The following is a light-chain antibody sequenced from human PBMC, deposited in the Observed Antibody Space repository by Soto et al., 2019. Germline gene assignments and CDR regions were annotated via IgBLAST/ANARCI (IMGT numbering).Light chain of an antibody. V-gene: IGLV2-11*01. CDR2: DVS. Sequence: QSALTQPRSVSGSPGQSVTISCTGTSSDVGGYNYVSWYQHHAGKAPKLVIYDVSKRPSGVPDRFSGSKSGNTASLTISGLQAEDEADYYCQSYDSSLSVVVFGGGTKLTVL. CDR1: SSDVGGYNY. J-gene: IGLJ2*01. CDR3: QSYDSSLSVVV.